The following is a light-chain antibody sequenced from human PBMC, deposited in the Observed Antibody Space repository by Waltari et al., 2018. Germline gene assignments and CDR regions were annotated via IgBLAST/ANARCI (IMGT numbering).Light chain of an antibody. Sequence: QSALTQPASVSGSPGQSSTISRTGTSSDVGSYDYVSWYQQHPGKAPKLIIYEVRNRPSGVSNRFSGSKSGNTASLTISGLQAEDEADYYCTSYTVSTPLVFGGGTKLTVL. V-gene: IGLV2-14*01. CDR3: TSYTVSTPLV. CDR2: EVR. J-gene: IGLJ3*02. CDR1: SSDVGSYDY.